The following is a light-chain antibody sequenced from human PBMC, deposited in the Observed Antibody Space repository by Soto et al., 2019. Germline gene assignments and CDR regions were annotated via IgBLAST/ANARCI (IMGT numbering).Light chain of an antibody. J-gene: IGKJ2*01. CDR1: QSVSSSC. V-gene: IGKV3-20*01. CDR3: HQYGSSPRT. Sequence: EIVLTQSPGTLSLSPGERATLSCRASQSVSSSCLAWYQQKPGQAPRLLIYDASSRATGIPDRFSGSGSGTDFTLTISRLEPEDFAVYYCHQYGSSPRTFGQGTKLEIK. CDR2: DAS.